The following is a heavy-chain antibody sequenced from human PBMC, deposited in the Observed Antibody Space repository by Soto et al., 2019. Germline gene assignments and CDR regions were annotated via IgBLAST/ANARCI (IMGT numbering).Heavy chain of an antibody. D-gene: IGHD1-26*01. CDR1: GYSFTGYY. Sequence: EASVKVSCKASGYSFTGYYIHWVRQAPEQGPEWMGEIGPESGSTRYAQKFQGRVTMTRDMSITTVYMELNNLSPDDTAVYYCGRGRSGQIVVFYWGQGTPVTVSS. V-gene: IGHV1-2*02. CDR2: IGPESGST. CDR3: GRGRSGQIVVFY. J-gene: IGHJ4*02.